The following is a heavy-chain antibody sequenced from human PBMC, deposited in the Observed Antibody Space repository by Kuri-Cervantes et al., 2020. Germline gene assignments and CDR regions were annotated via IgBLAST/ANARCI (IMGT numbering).Heavy chain of an antibody. CDR2: IYWDDDK. CDR1: GFSLSSNGVG. J-gene: IGHJ6*02. V-gene: IGHV2-5*02. Sequence: SGPTLVKPTQTLTLTCSFSGFSLSSNGVGVGWIRQPPGKALEWLALIYWDDDKRYSPSLKNRLTITKDTSKNQVILTMTNMDPVDTATYYCAHHGYYYGMDVWGQGTTVTVSS. CDR3: AHHGYYYGMDV.